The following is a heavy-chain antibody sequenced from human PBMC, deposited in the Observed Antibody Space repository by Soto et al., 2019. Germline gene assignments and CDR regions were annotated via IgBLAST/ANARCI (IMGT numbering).Heavy chain of an antibody. CDR2: IIPIYGTA. V-gene: IGHV1-69*13. CDR1: GGTFSSYA. Sequence: SVKVSCKASGGTFSSYAISWVRRAPGQGLEWMGGIIPIYGTANYAQKFQDRVTITADESTSTAYMELSSLTSEDTAVYYCARDLGGCSAGSCRHNWFDPWGQGTLVTV. D-gene: IGHD2-15*01. CDR3: ARDLGGCSAGSCRHNWFDP. J-gene: IGHJ5*02.